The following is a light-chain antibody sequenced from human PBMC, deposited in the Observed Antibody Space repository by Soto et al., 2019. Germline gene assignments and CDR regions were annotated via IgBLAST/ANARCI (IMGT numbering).Light chain of an antibody. CDR2: DDN. J-gene: IGLJ1*01. Sequence: EKKVTISCSGSSSNIGGNSVSWYQQLPGTAPKLLIYDDNKRPSGIPDRFSGSKSGTSATLGITGFQTGDEADYYCGSWDSSLSAYVFGTSTKVTVL. CDR1: SSNIGGNS. CDR3: GSWDSSLSAYV. V-gene: IGLV1-51*01.